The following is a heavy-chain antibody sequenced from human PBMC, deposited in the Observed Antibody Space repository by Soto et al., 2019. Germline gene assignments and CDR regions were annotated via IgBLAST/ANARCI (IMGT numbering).Heavy chain of an antibody. CDR1: GGTFSSYA. J-gene: IGHJ3*02. CDR3: ARGRKWELPAFDI. V-gene: IGHV1-69*13. Sequence: SVKVSCKASGGTFSSYAISWVRQAPGQGLEWMGGIIPIFGTANYAQKFQGRVTITADESTSTAYMELSSLRPEDTAVYYCARGRKWELPAFDIWGQGTMVTVSS. CDR2: IIPIFGTA. D-gene: IGHD1-26*01.